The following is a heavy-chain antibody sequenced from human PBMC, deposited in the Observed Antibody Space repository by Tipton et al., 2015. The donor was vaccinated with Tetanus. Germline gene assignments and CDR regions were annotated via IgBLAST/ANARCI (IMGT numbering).Heavy chain of an antibody. D-gene: IGHD5-18*01. CDR1: GYNFASYW. CDR3: ARERLFGGYSSNAFDI. V-gene: IGHV5-51*01. CDR2: IFPDDSDT. Sequence: QLVQFGAEVKEPGESLKISCQGSGYNFASYWIGWVRQMPGKGLEWMGTIFPDDSDTRYSPSFQGHVTFSAEKSISTAYLQWSGLKASDTAVYFCARERLFGGYSSNAFDIWGQGTMVTVSS. J-gene: IGHJ3*02.